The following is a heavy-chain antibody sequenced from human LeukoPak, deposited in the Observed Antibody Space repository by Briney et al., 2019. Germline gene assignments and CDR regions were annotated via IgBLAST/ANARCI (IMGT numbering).Heavy chain of an antibody. Sequence: GGSLRLSCATSGFTFSGYAMHWVRQAPGKGLEYVSAISSNGGSIYYANSVKGRFTISRDNSKNTLYLQMGSLRAEDMAVYFCARVTGFTSRWYDYWGQGTLVTVSS. CDR2: ISSNGGSI. V-gene: IGHV3-64*01. J-gene: IGHJ4*02. CDR3: ARVTGFTSRWYDY. D-gene: IGHD6-13*01. CDR1: GFTFSGYA.